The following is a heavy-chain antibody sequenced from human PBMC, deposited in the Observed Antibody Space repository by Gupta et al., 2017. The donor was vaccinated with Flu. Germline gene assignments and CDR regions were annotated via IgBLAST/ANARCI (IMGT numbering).Heavy chain of an antibody. CDR1: GFTFSDYY. J-gene: IGHJ6*02. Sequence: QVQLVESGGGLVKPGGSLRLSCAASGFTFSDYYMSWIRQAPGKGLEWVSYISSSSSYTNYADSVKGRFTISRDNAKNSLYLQMNSLRAEDTAVYYCARELTYSRTYYYGMDVWGQGTTVTVSS. CDR3: ARELTYSRTYYYGMDV. V-gene: IGHV3-11*05. CDR2: ISSSSSYT. D-gene: IGHD5-18*01.